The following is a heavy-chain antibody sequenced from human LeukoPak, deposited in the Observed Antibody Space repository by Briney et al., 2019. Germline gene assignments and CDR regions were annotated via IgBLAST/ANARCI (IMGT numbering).Heavy chain of an antibody. CDR3: VKEGEGAFDL. CDR2: IRSDGTNK. CDR1: EFTFSDYG. J-gene: IGHJ3*01. Sequence: GGSLRLSCAASEFTFSDYGMHWVRQAPGKGLEWVAFIRSDGTNKFYAGSVRGRLTISRDNSKNTLYVEMNRLTTEDTAVYYCVKEGEGAFDLWGQGTMVTVSS. V-gene: IGHV3-30*02.